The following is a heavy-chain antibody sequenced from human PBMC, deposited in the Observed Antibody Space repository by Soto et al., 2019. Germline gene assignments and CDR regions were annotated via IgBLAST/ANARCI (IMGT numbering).Heavy chain of an antibody. V-gene: IGHV4-30-4*01. CDR2: IYYSGST. CDR1: GGSISSGDYY. Sequence: SETLSLTCTVSGGSISSGDYYWSWIRQPPGKGLEWIGYIYYSGSTYYNPSLKSRVTVSVDTSKNQFSLKLSSVTAADTAVYYCARARDYYGSGSYYNYWGQGTLVTVSS. D-gene: IGHD3-10*01. CDR3: ARARDYYGSGSYYNY. J-gene: IGHJ4*02.